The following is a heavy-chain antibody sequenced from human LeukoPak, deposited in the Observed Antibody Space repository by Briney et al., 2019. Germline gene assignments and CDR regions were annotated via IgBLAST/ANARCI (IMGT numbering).Heavy chain of an antibody. D-gene: IGHD3-3*01. J-gene: IGHJ3*02. Sequence: GGSLRLSCAASGFTFSSYGMHWVRQAPGKGLEWVAFIRYDGSNKYYADSVKGRFTISRDNSKNTLYLQMNSLRAEDTAVYYCAKATPPKAIFGVVRAFDIWGQGTMVTVSS. V-gene: IGHV3-30*02. CDR3: AKATPPKAIFGVVRAFDI. CDR2: IRYDGSNK. CDR1: GFTFSSYG.